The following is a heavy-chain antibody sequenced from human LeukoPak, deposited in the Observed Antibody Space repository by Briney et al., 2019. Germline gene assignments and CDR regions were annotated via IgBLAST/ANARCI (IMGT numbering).Heavy chain of an antibody. V-gene: IGHV6-1*01. CDR3: ARALWWDSSSWYLAGYYYYYMDV. CDR2: TYYRSKWYN. D-gene: IGHD6-13*01. Sequence: SQTLSLTCAISGDSVSSNSAAWNWIRRSPSRGLEWLGRTYYRSKWYNDYAVSVKSRITINPDTSKNQFSLQLNSVTPEDTAVYYCARALWWDSSSWYLAGYYYYYMDVWGKGTTVTVSS. CDR1: GDSVSSNSAA. J-gene: IGHJ6*03.